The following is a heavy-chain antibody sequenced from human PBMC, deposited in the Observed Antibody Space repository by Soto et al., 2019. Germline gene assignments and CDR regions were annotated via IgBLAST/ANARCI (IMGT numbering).Heavy chain of an antibody. V-gene: IGHV3-48*03. CDR1: GFTFSSSE. CDR2: ISSSAGNR. J-gene: IGHJ5*02. D-gene: IGHD6-13*01. Sequence: EVQLVESGGGLVQPGGSLRLSCAASGFTFSSSEMNWVRQAPGKGLEWISYISSSAGNRYYADSVKGRFTISRNNAKNSLYLQMTSRRAEDTAVYYCARDSPYSSSYFDLWGQGTLVTVSS. CDR3: ARDSPYSSSYFDL.